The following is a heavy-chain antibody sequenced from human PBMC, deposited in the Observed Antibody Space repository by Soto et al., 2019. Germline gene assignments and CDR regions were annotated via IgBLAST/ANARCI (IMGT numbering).Heavy chain of an antibody. V-gene: IGHV1-8*01. Sequence: QVQLVQSGAEVKKPGASVKVSCKASGYTVTSYEITWVRQATGQGLEGMGWMNPNSGNTGYAQKFQGRVTMTRNTSISTAYLALSSPRSEDTAVYYCARETSGYYHWGQGTLVTVSA. CDR1: GYTVTSYE. J-gene: IGHJ5*02. CDR2: MNPNSGNT. D-gene: IGHD3-22*01. CDR3: ARETSGYYH.